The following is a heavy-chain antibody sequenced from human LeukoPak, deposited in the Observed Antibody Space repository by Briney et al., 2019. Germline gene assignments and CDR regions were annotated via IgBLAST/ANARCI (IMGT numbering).Heavy chain of an antibody. CDR2: IYTTGNT. CDR3: ARDARGWSGFDY. CDR1: GGSISSYY. Sequence: SETLSLTCSVSGGSISSYYWSWIRQPAGKGREWIGRIYTTGNTDYNPSLKSRVTMSVATSQNQFSLNLSSVTAADTAVYYCARDARGWSGFDYWGQGTLVTVSS. V-gene: IGHV4-4*07. D-gene: IGHD3-3*01. J-gene: IGHJ4*02.